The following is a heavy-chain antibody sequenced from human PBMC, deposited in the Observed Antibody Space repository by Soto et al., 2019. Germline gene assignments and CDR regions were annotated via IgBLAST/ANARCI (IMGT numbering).Heavy chain of an antibody. CDR1: GGSISSDHYH. CDR3: VREDAGGDSDYYGLDV. V-gene: IGHV4-30-4*01. CDR2: IHYSGSV. Sequence: QVQLQESGPGLVRPSQTLSLTCTVSGGSISSDHYHWTWIRQTPGKGLEWIGYIHYSGSVYYNPSLQLRVNMSVDTSKNLFSMKLSSVTAADTAVYFCVREDAGGDSDYYGLDVWGQGTTVTVSS. D-gene: IGHD5-18*01. J-gene: IGHJ6*02.